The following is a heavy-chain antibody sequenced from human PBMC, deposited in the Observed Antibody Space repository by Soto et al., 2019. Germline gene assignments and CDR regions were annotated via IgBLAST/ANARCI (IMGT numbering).Heavy chain of an antibody. CDR3: ARLEGLATISYYFDF. CDR1: GDSINSDNYY. V-gene: IGHV4-39*01. J-gene: IGHJ4*02. CDR2: IYYRGNT. D-gene: IGHD3-9*01. Sequence: QLQLQESGPGLVKPSETLSLTCSVSGDSINSDNYYWGWIRQPPGKGLEWIGSIYYRGNTYYNPSLKTLVTISLDKSKSQSSLKLTSVTAADSAVYFCARLEGLATISYYFDFWGQGTMVTASS.